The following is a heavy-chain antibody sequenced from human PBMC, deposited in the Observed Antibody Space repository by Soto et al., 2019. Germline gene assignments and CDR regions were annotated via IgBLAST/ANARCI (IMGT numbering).Heavy chain of an antibody. D-gene: IGHD2-15*01. V-gene: IGHV4-31*03. Sequence: QVQLQESGPGLVKPSQTLSLNCTVSGGSISSGGYYWSWIRQHPGKGLEWIGYISYSGSTYYNPSLQSRVTISVDTSKNQFSLKLSSVTAADTAVYYCARDFVEDCSGGSCYSWFDPWGQGTLVTVSS. CDR3: ARDFVEDCSGGSCYSWFDP. J-gene: IGHJ5*02. CDR2: ISYSGST. CDR1: GGSISSGGYY.